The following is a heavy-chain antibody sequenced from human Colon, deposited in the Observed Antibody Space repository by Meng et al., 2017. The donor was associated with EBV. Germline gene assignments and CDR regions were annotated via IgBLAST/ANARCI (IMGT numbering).Heavy chain of an antibody. V-gene: IGHV4-28*03. CDR2: IYYSGST. Sequence: VQLQESGPGLVKPSDPLSLTCAVSGYSISSSNWWGWIRQPPGKGLEWIGYIYYSGSTYYNPSLKSRVTMSVDTSKNQFSLKLSSVTAADTAVYYCARASYGSGSPLGESWFDPWGQGTLVTVSS. CDR3: ARASYGSGSPLGESWFDP. CDR1: GYSISSSNW. J-gene: IGHJ5*02. D-gene: IGHD3-10*01.